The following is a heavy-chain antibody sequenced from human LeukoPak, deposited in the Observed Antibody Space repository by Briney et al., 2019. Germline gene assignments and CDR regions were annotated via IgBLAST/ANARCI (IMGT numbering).Heavy chain of an antibody. CDR3: AKGLGFWSGYYTPFDY. Sequence: GGTLRLSCAASGFTFSSYAMSWVRQTPGKGLEWVSGITASGGSTYHADSVKGRFTISRDNSINTLNLQMNNLRAEDTAIYYCAKGLGFWSGYYTPFDYWGQGSSVTVSS. CDR1: GFTFSSYA. D-gene: IGHD3-3*01. J-gene: IGHJ4*02. CDR2: ITASGGST. V-gene: IGHV3-23*01.